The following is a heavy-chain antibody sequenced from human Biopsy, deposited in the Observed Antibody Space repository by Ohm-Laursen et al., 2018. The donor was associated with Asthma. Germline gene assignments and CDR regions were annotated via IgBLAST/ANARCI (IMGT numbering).Heavy chain of an antibody. CDR1: GGTFSNFA. Sequence: SVKVSCKAPGGTFSNFAISWVRQAPGQGLEWLGGIMTIFGTTNYAQKFQGRVTITADESTSTAYMEVTSLRPGDTAIYYCARCQVGYSSGWSLLLKKIYYSGMDVWGQGTAVTVSS. D-gene: IGHD6-19*01. J-gene: IGHJ6*02. V-gene: IGHV1-69*13. CDR3: ARCQVGYSSGWSLLLKKIYYSGMDV. CDR2: IMTIFGTT.